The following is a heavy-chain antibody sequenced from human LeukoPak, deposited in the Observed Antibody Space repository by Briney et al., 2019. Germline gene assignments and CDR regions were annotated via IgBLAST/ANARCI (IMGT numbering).Heavy chain of an antibody. J-gene: IGHJ4*02. CDR1: GYTFTSYY. D-gene: IGHD2-2*01. CDR3: ARGGRYCSSTSCSPGDY. V-gene: IGHV1-46*01. CDR2: INPSGGST. Sequence: ASVKVSCKASGYTFTSYYMHWVRQAPGQGLEWMGIINPSGGSTSYAQKFQGRVTMTRDTSTSTVYMELSSLRSEDTAVYYCARGGRYCSSTSCSPGDYWGQGTLVTVSS.